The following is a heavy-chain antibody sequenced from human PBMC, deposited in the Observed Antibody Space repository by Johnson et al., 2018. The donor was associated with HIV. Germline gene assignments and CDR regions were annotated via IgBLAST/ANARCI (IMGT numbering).Heavy chain of an antibody. CDR2: ISGSGGAI. J-gene: IGHJ3*02. Sequence: QMQLVESGGGLVQPGGSLRLSCVASGFTFSDYYMSWIRQAPGKGLEWVSYISGSGGAIYYADSVKGRFTISRDNSKNTLYLQMNSLRAEDTAVYYCAKADRVRYGAGAFDIWGQGTMVTVSS. V-gene: IGHV3-11*01. CDR1: GFTFSDYY. CDR3: AKADRVRYGAGAFDI. D-gene: IGHD5-24*01.